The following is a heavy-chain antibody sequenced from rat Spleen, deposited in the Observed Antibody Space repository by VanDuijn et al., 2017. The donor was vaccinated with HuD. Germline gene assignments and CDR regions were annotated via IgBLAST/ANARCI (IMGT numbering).Heavy chain of an antibody. CDR2: ISYGDSFGHSST. Sequence: EVQLVESDGGLVQPGRSLKLSCAASGFTFSDYGMAWVRQAPTKGLEWVATISYGDSFGHSSTYYRDSVKGRFTISTDNAKSTLSLQMNNLRSEDTAIYYCTRYYEGYVMDAWGQGVSVTVSS. J-gene: IGHJ4*01. V-gene: IGHV5-29*01. D-gene: IGHD1-12*01. CDR3: TRYYEGYVMDA. CDR1: GFTFSDYG.